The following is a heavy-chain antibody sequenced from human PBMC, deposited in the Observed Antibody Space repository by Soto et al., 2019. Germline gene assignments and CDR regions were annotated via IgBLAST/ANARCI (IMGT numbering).Heavy chain of an antibody. CDR2: IYMSGIT. Sequence: SETLSLTCTVSGGSISSYYCSYSRQPAVKGLEWIGRIYMSGITDYNPSLKSRVTMSVDTSKNQFSLKLSSVTAADTAVYYCARTADKIPTPFDYWGQGPLVIVSS. J-gene: IGHJ4*02. CDR3: ARTADKIPTPFDY. CDR1: GGSISSYY. V-gene: IGHV4-4*07.